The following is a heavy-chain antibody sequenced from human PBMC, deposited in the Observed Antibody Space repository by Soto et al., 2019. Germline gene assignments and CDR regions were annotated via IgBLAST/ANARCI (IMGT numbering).Heavy chain of an antibody. CDR1: GGYISSGDYY. J-gene: IGHJ4*02. Sequence: SETLSLTCPVSGGYISSGDYYWSWIRQPPGKGLEWIGYIYYSGSTYYNPSLKSRVTISVDTSKNQFSLKLSSVTAADTAVYYCARGYSGSYPFDYWGQGTLVTVSS. D-gene: IGHD1-26*01. CDR2: IYYSGST. V-gene: IGHV4-30-4*01. CDR3: ARGYSGSYPFDY.